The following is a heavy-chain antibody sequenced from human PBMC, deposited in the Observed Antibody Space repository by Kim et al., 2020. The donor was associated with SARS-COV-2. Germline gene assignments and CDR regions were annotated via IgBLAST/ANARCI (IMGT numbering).Heavy chain of an antibody. V-gene: IGHV1-69*13. Sequence: SVKVSCKASGGTFSSYAISWVRQAPGQGLEWMGGIIPIFGTANYAQKFQGRVTITADESTSTAYMELSSLRSEDTAVYYCAHGADILTGSFDYWGQGTLVTVSS. CDR1: GGTFSSYA. J-gene: IGHJ4*02. CDR2: IIPIFGTA. D-gene: IGHD3-9*01. CDR3: AHGADILTGSFDY.